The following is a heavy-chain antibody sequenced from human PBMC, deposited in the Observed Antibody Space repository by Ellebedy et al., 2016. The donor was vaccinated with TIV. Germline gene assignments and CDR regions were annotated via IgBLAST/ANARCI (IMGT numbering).Heavy chain of an antibody. CDR2: ISSSGSTI. CDR3: ASGSYPYYYYGMDV. CDR1: GFTFSSYS. D-gene: IGHD3-10*01. V-gene: IGHV3-48*04. Sequence: GESLKISCAASGFTFSSYSMNWVRQAPGKGLEWVSYISSSGSTIYYADSVKGRFTISRDNAKNSLYLQMNSLRAEDTAVYYCASGSYPYYYYGMDVWGQGTTVTVSS. J-gene: IGHJ6*02.